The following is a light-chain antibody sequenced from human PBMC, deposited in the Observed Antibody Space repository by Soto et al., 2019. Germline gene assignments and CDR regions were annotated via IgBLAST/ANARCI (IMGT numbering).Light chain of an antibody. J-gene: IGKJ4*01. Sequence: IVMTQSPDSLAVSLVESATINCKSSQSVLYSSNNKNYLVWYQQKPGQPPKLLIYWASTREFGVPDRFSGSGSGTDFTLTISSLQAEDAAVYYCQQYYSTPLTFGGGTK. CDR2: WAS. V-gene: IGKV4-1*01. CDR1: QSVLYSSNNKNY. CDR3: QQYYSTPLT.